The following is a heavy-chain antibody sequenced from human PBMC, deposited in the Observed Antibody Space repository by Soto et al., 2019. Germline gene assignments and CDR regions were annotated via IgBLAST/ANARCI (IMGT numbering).Heavy chain of an antibody. Sequence: SETLSLTCTVSGGSISSSSYYWGWIRQPPGKGLEWIGSIYYSGSTYYNPSLKSRVTISVDTSKNQFSLKLSSVTAADTAVYYCARTNGDHIDYWGQGTLVNVSS. CDR2: IYYSGST. V-gene: IGHV4-39*01. J-gene: IGHJ4*02. D-gene: IGHD4-17*01. CDR3: ARTNGDHIDY. CDR1: GGSISSSSYY.